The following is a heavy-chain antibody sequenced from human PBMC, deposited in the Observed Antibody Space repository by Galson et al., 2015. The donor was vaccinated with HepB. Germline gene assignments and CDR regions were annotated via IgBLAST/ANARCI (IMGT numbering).Heavy chain of an antibody. Sequence: SVKVSCKASGYTFSRFAINWVRQAPGQGLEWMGRINTNTGNSTYAQGFTGRFVFSLDTSVSTAYLQISSLKAEDTAVFYCARRDGNNWFDPWGQGTLVTVSS. V-gene: IGHV7-4-1*02. CDR2: INTNTGNS. D-gene: IGHD5-24*01. CDR3: ARRDGNNWFDP. CDR1: GYTFSRFA. J-gene: IGHJ5*02.